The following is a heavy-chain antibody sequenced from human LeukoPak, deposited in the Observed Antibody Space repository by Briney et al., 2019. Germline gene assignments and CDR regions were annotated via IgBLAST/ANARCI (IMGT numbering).Heavy chain of an antibody. V-gene: IGHV3-48*03. D-gene: IGHD1-26*01. CDR2: ISSSGSTI. CDR1: GFTFSSYE. J-gene: IGHJ4*02. CDR3: ARAVVGATLGY. Sequence: QPGGSLRLSCAASGFTFSSYEMNWVRPAPGKGLEWVSYISSSGSTIYYADSVKGRFTISRDNAKNSLYLQMNSLRAEDTAVYYCARAVVGATLGYWGQGTLVTVSS.